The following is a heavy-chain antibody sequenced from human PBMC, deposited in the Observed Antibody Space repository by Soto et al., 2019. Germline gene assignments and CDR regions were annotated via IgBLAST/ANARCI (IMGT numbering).Heavy chain of an antibody. J-gene: IGHJ6*03. CDR3: ARNLRFSYMDV. CDR1: GGSISSGGYY. D-gene: IGHD3-3*01. V-gene: IGHV4-31*03. CDR2: IYYSGST. Sequence: SETLSLTCTVSGGSISSGGYYWSWIRQHPGKGLEWIGYIYYSGSTYYNPSLKSRVTISVDTSKNQFSLKLSSVTAADTAVYYCARNLRFSYMDVWGKGTTLTVSS.